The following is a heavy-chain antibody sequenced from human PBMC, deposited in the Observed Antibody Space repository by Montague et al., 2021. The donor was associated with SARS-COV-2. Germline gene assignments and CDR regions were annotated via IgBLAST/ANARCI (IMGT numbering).Heavy chain of an antibody. Sequence: SETLSLTCSVSGGSISTYYWSWIRQPPGKGLEWIGYIYYSGSTNYNPSLKSRVTISIATSKNQFSLELSSVTAADMAAYYCASPGGYCTGGSCYYVYWGQGTLVTVSS. V-gene: IGHV4-59*01. J-gene: IGHJ4*02. CDR3: ASPGGYCTGGSCYYVY. CDR2: IYYSGST. D-gene: IGHD2-15*01. CDR1: GGSISTYY.